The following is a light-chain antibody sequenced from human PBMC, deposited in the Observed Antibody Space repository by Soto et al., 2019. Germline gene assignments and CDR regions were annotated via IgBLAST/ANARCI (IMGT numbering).Light chain of an antibody. CDR1: QSFSSHF. J-gene: IGKJ5*01. CDR2: GTS. CDR3: QQSYGTPIT. Sequence: IGLAQSPGTLSSSPGDRAPLSCTASQSFSSHFLAWYQQKPGQAPRLXIHGTSSRATGIPDRFSGSGSGTDFTLTITSLQPEDFATCYCQQSYGTPITFGQGTRLEIK. V-gene: IGKV3-20*01.